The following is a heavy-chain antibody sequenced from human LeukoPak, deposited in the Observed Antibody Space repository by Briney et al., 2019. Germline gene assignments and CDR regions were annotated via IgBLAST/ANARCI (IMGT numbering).Heavy chain of an antibody. Sequence: ASVKVSCKASGYTFTSYYMHWVRQAPGQGLEWMGIINPSGGSTSYAQKFQGRVTMTRDTSTSTVYMELSSLRTEDTAVYYCAKGHYYNILTGYSVKRGLDSWGQGTLVTVSS. CDR1: GYTFTSYY. D-gene: IGHD3-9*01. CDR2: INPSGGST. V-gene: IGHV1-46*01. CDR3: AKGHYYNILTGYSVKRGLDS. J-gene: IGHJ4*02.